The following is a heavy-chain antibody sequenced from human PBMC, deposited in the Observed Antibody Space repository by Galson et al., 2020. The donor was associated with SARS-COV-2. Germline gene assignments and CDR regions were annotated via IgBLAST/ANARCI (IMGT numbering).Heavy chain of an antibody. J-gene: IGHJ4*02. CDR1: GFTYSSYA. D-gene: IGHD3-3*01. Sequence: GGSLRLSCAASGFTYSSYAMSWVRQAPGKGLEWVSAISGSGGSTYYADSVKGRFTISRDNSKNTLFLQMSGLRAEDTAVYYCAKPKGGYDFRSGYPFDYWGQGTLVTVSA. CDR2: ISGSGGST. CDR3: AKPKGGYDFRSGYPFDY. V-gene: IGHV3-23*01.